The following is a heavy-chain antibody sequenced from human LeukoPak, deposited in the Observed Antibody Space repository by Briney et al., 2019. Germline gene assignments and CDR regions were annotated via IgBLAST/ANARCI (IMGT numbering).Heavy chain of an antibody. CDR3: AKVGRSGYHDY. CDR2: ISGSGAST. CDR1: GFTFSTNA. V-gene: IGHV3-23*01. Sequence: GGSLRLSCLTSGFTFSTNAMSWVRQAPGKGLEWISGISGSGASTYYADSVTGRFTISRDNSRNTLYLQMNSLRGDDTAVYYCAKVGRSGYHDYWGQGTLVTVSS. J-gene: IGHJ4*02. D-gene: IGHD3-22*01.